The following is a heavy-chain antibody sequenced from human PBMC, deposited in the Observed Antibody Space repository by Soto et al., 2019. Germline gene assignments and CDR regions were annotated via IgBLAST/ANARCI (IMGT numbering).Heavy chain of an antibody. CDR2: IIPIFGTA. D-gene: IGHD3-10*01. J-gene: IGHJ6*02. V-gene: IGHV1-69*01. CDR3: ARDRGIGYYYYYGMDV. CDR1: GGTFSSYA. Sequence: QVQLVQSGAEVQKPGSSVKVSCKASGGTFSSYAISWVRQAPGQGLEWMGGIIPIFGTANYAQKFQGRVTITADESTSTADRELSSLRSEDTAVYYCARDRGIGYYYYYGMDVWGQGTTVTVSS.